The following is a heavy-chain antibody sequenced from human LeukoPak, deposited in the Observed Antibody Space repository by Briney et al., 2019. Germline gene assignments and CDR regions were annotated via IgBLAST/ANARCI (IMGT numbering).Heavy chain of an antibody. CDR1: GFTFSDSW. CDR3: ATYTYWVAGDV. Sequence: GGSLRLSCAASGFTFSDSWMSWVRQAPGKGLEWVANMGQDGSEKDYVDSVKGRFTISRDNARNSLYLQMGSLRAEDTAVYYCATYTYWVAGDVWGQGTTVTVSS. CDR2: MGQDGSEK. J-gene: IGHJ6*02. D-gene: IGHD3-16*01. V-gene: IGHV3-7*01.